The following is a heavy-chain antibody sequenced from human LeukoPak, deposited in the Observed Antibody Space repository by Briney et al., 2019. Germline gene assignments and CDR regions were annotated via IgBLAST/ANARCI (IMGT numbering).Heavy chain of an antibody. CDR2: IIPILGIA. D-gene: IGHD1-26*01. CDR1: GGTFSSYA. V-gene: IGHV1-69*04. J-gene: IGHJ3*02. Sequence: ASVKVSCKASGGTFSSYAISWVRQAPGQGLEWMGRIIPILGIANYAQKFQGRVTTTADKSTSTAYMELSSLRSEDTAVYYCARVRAGATTSGAFDIWGQGTMVTVSS. CDR3: ARVRAGATTSGAFDI.